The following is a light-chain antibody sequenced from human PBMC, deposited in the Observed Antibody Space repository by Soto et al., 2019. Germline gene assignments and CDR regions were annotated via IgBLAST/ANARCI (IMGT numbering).Light chain of an antibody. Sequence: DIVMTPSPDSLAVSLGERATINCKSSQSVLYSANNKNDLAWYQQKPGQPPKLLIYWASTRESGVPDRFSGSGSGTDFTLTISSLQAEDVAVYYCQQYYSTPTWTFGQGTKVEIK. V-gene: IGKV4-1*01. CDR2: WAS. J-gene: IGKJ1*01. CDR3: QQYYSTPTWT. CDR1: QSVLYSANNKND.